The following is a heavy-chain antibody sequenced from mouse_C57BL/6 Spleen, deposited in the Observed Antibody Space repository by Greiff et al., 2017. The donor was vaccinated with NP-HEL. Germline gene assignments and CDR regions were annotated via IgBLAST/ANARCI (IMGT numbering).Heavy chain of an antibody. CDR1: GYAFTNYL. D-gene: IGHD3-2*02. Sequence: VQLQQSGAELMKPGTSVKVSCKASGYAFTNYLIEWVKQRPGQGLEWIGVINPGSGGTNYNEKFKGKATLTADKSSSTAYMQLSSLTSEDSAVYFCARASSGPFDYWGQGTTLTVSS. V-gene: IGHV1-54*01. CDR3: ARASSGPFDY. CDR2: INPGSGGT. J-gene: IGHJ2*01.